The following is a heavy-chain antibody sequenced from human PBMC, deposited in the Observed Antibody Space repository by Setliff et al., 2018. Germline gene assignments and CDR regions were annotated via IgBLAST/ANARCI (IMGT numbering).Heavy chain of an antibody. CDR1: GFTFSNYA. Sequence: GSLRLSCAASGFTFSNYAMSWVRRAPGKGLAWVSGITGGGGSTYYADPVKGRFTISRDNSKNTLYLQMNSLRAEDTAVYYCATNGGYCSSTSCSLEDYWGQGTLVTVSS. CDR2: ITGGGGST. CDR3: ATNGGYCSSTSCSLEDY. D-gene: IGHD2-2*01. V-gene: IGHV3-23*01. J-gene: IGHJ4*02.